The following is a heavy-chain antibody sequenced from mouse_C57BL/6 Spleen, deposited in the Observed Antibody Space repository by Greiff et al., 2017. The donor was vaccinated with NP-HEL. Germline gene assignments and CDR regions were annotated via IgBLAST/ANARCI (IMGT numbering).Heavy chain of an antibody. CDR2: IYPGSGNT. CDR1: GYSFTSYY. Sequence: QVTLKESGPELVKPGASVKISCKASGYSFTSYYIHWVKQRPGQGLEWIGWIYPGSGNTKYNEKFKGKATLTADTSSSTAYMQLSSLTSEDSAVYYCARSLRGFDYWGQGTTLTVSS. CDR3: ARSLRGFDY. J-gene: IGHJ2*01. V-gene: IGHV1-66*01.